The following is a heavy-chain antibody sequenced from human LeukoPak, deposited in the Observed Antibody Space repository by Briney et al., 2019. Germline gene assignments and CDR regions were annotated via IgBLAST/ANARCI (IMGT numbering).Heavy chain of an antibody. CDR3: ARTKGITIFGVVLPAPYYYYYMDV. D-gene: IGHD3-3*01. CDR2: IQTSGST. Sequence: PSGTLSLTCTVSGGSITSGNYYWSWIRQPAGKGLEWIGRIQTSGSTNYNPSLKSRVTISLDTSKNQYSLKLSSVTAADTAVYYCARTKGITIFGVVLPAPYYYYYMDVWGKGTTVTVSS. V-gene: IGHV4-61*02. J-gene: IGHJ6*03. CDR1: GGSITSGNYY.